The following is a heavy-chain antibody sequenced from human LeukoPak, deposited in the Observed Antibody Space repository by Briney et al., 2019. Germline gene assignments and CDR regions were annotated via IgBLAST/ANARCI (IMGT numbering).Heavy chain of an antibody. J-gene: IGHJ4*02. D-gene: IGHD3-22*01. V-gene: IGHV3-7*04. CDR1: GFTFSNYW. CDR3: ARGVTSYYDSSAYY. Sequence: PGGSLRLSCATSGFTFSNYWMTWVRQAPGKGLEWVANINQDGSERYDVDSVKGRFTISRDNAKNALYLQMSSLRAEDTAVYFCARGVTSYYDSSAYYWGQGTLVTVSS. CDR2: INQDGSER.